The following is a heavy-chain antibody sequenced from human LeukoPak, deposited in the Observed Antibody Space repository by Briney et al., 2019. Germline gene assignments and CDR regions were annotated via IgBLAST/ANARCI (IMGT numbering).Heavy chain of an antibody. CDR2: FYPEDGET. CDR3: ATAFSHLELRDY. CDR1: GYTLTELS. J-gene: IGHJ4*02. V-gene: IGHV1-24*01. Sequence: AXVKVSCKVSGYTLTELSMHWVRQAPGKGLEWMGGFYPEDGETIYAQKFQGRVTMTEDTSTDTAYMELSSLRSEDTAVYYCATAFSHLELRDYWGQGTLVTVSS. D-gene: IGHD1-7*01.